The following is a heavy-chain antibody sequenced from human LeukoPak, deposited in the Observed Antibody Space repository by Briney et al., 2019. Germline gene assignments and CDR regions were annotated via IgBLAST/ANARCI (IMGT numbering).Heavy chain of an antibody. V-gene: IGHV3-66*01. D-gene: IGHD3-10*01. CDR2: IYSSGST. J-gene: IGHJ6*02. CDR1: GFTVSSNY. CDR3: ARGRYVGDYYYYYGMDV. Sequence: GGSLRLSCTASGFTVSSNYMSWVRQAPGKGLEWVSVIYSSGSTYYADSVKGRFTISRDNSKNTLYLQMNSLRAEDTAVYYCARGRYVGDYYYYYGMDVWGQGTTVTVSS.